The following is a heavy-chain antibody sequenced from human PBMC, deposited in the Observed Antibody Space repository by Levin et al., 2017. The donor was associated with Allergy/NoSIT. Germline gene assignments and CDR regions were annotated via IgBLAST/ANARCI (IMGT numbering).Heavy chain of an antibody. CDR2: MNPNSGNT. Sequence: GESLKISCKASGYTFTSYDINWVRQATGQGLEWMGWMNPNSGNTGYAQKFQGRVTMTRNTSISTAYMELSSLRSEDTAVYYCARSLYVAGRTTVTLPPGYWGQGTLVTVSS. V-gene: IGHV1-8*01. D-gene: IGHD4-11*01. CDR1: GYTFTSYD. CDR3: ARSLYVAGRTTVTLPPGY. J-gene: IGHJ4*02.